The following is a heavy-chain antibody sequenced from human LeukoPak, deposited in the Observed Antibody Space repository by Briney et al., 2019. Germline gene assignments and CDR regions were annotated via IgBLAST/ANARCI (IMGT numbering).Heavy chain of an antibody. V-gene: IGHV3-43*02. CDR2: IISECGGT. Sequence: VGALRVSLATSGFTFGNYAMHGVLEAPGKGLELVSLIISECGGTYCADSVKCRFTIFRDNSKKYLYLQMKSLRTDDSALYYCAKMTTMIRKGGFHIWGQGTMVTVSS. CDR1: GFTFGNYA. CDR3: AKMTTMIRKGGFHI. D-gene: IGHD3-10*01. J-gene: IGHJ3*02.